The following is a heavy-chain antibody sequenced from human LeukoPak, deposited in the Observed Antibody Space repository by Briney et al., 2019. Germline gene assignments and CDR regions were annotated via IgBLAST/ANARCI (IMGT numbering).Heavy chain of an antibody. CDR2: ISGSGGST. V-gene: IGHV3-23*01. J-gene: IGHJ4*02. CDR3: AKDREGYGAAGTGFDY. D-gene: IGHD6-13*01. Sequence: GGSLRLSCAASGFTFSSYAMSRVRQAPGKGLEWVSAISGSGGSTYYADSVKGRFTISRDNSKNTLYLQMNSLRAEDTAVYYCAKDREGYGAAGTGFDYWGQGTLVTVSS. CDR1: GFTFSSYA.